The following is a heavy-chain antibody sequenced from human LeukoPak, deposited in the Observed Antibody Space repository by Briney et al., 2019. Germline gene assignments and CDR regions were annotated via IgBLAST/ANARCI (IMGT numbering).Heavy chain of an antibody. D-gene: IGHD1-26*01. Sequence: PSETLSLTCAVYGGSFSGYYWSWIRQPPGKGLEWIGEINHSGSTNYNPSLKSRVTISVDTSKNQFSLKLSSVTAADTAVYYCAMVVGARRTGVSYWGRGTLVTVSS. J-gene: IGHJ4*02. CDR3: AMVVGARRTGVSY. CDR2: INHSGST. V-gene: IGHV4-34*01. CDR1: GGSFSGYY.